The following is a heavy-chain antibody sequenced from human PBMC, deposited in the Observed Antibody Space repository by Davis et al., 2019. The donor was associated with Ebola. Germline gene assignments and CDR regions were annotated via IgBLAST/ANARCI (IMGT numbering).Heavy chain of an antibody. CDR1: GYTFSSYG. CDR3: ARDLAASSGAHFFYFGMDV. D-gene: IGHD6-25*01. CDR2: ISGYEDNT. Sequence: ASVKVSCKASGYTFSSYGISWVRQAHGQGLEWMGWISGYEDNTNYAPRFQGRITLTKDRVTSTVYMELRSLTSDDTAVYYCARDLAASSGAHFFYFGMDVWGEGTSVAVSS. V-gene: IGHV1-18*01. J-gene: IGHJ6*04.